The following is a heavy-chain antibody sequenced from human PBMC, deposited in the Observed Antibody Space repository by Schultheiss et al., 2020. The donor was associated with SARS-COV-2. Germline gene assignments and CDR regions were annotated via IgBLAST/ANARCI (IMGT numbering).Heavy chain of an antibody. CDR3: ARIPNGSRVYYFDY. CDR2: INPNSGGT. Sequence: ASVKVSCKASGGTFSSYAISWVRQAPGQGLEWMGRINPNSGGTNYAQKFQGRVTMTRDTSISTAYMELSGLRSDDTAVYYCARIPNGSRVYYFDYWGQGTLVTVSS. J-gene: IGHJ4*02. D-gene: IGHD1-26*01. CDR1: GGTFSSYA. V-gene: IGHV1-2*06.